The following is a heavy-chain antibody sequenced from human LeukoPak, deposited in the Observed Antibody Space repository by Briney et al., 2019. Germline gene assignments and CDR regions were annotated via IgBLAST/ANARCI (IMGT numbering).Heavy chain of an antibody. V-gene: IGHV3-23*01. J-gene: IGHJ4*02. CDR2: ISGSGGST. D-gene: IGHD4-23*01. CDR1: GFTFSSYA. Sequence: GGSLRLSCAASGFTFSSYAMSWVRQAPGKGLEWVSAISGSGGSTYYADSVKGRFTISRDNSKNTVYLQMNSLRVEDTAVYYCAKDRWTTVVRDLDYWGQGTLVTVSS. CDR3: AKDRWTTVVRDLDY.